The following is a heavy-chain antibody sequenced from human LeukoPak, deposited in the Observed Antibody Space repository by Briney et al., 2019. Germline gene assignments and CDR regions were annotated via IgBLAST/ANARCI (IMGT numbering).Heavy chain of an antibody. J-gene: IGHJ6*02. Sequence: GGSLRLSCAASGFSFSTYAMHWVRQAPGKGREWVALLSYDGSEKFYADSVKGRFTISRDNSKNTVDLQMNSLRPEDTAVYYCAKYGSGSDYYYYGMDVWGQGTTATVSS. CDR3: AKYGSGSDYYYYGMDV. D-gene: IGHD3-10*01. CDR2: LSYDGSEK. CDR1: GFSFSTYA. V-gene: IGHV3-30*18.